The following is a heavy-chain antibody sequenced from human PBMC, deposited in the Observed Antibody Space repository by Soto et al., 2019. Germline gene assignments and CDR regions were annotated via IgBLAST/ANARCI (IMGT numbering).Heavy chain of an antibody. CDR3: ARIEDFYYHMDV. CDR2: IYSGGST. J-gene: IGHJ6*03. Sequence: EVQLVESGGGLVQPGGSLRLSCAASGFTVSSNYMSWVRQAPGKGLEWVSVIYSGGSTYYADSVKGRFTISRHNSKNTLYLQMNSPSAEDTAESYCARIEDFYYHMDVWGKGTTVTVSS. V-gene: IGHV3-53*04. CDR1: GFTVSSNY.